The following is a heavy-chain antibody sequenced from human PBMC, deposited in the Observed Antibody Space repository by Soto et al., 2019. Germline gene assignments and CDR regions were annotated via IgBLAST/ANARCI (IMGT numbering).Heavy chain of an antibody. D-gene: IGHD3-3*01. Sequence: TGGSLRLSCAASGFTFSDYYMSWIRQAPGKGLEWVSYISSSGSTIYYVDSVKGRFTISRDNAKNSLYLQMNSLRAEDTAVYYCARGPLTIFGVVPPFDYWGQGTLVTVSS. CDR3: ARGPLTIFGVVPPFDY. CDR1: GFTFSDYY. J-gene: IGHJ4*02. CDR2: ISSSGSTI. V-gene: IGHV3-11*01.